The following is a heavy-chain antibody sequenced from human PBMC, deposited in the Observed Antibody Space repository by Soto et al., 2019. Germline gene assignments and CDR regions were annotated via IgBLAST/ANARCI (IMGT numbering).Heavy chain of an antibody. J-gene: IGHJ4*02. Sequence: QVQLVQSGAEEKKPGASVKVSCKASGYTFTSYAMHWVRQAPGQRLEWMGWINAGNGNTKYSQKFQGRVTITRDTFASTAYMELSSLRSDDTAVYYCSRRIVVVTALDYWGQGTLVTVSS. CDR3: SRRIVVVTALDY. D-gene: IGHD2-21*02. V-gene: IGHV1-3*05. CDR2: INAGNGNT. CDR1: GYTFTSYA.